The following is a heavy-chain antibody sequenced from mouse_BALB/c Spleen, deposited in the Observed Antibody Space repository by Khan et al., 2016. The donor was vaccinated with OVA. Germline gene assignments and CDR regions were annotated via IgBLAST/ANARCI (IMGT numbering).Heavy chain of an antibody. J-gene: IGHJ4*01. V-gene: IGHV1S41*01. CDR2: VSPGSGSP. D-gene: IGHD1-1*01. CDR3: TRSNYYGSSLYAMDY. Sequence: DLVKPGASVKLSCKASGYTFTSYWINWIKQRPGQGLEWIGRVSPGSGSPYYNEMFKGKATVTVDKSASTAYIQLNSLSSEDSAVYFCTRSNYYGSSLYAMDYWGQGTSVTVSS. CDR1: GYTFTSYW.